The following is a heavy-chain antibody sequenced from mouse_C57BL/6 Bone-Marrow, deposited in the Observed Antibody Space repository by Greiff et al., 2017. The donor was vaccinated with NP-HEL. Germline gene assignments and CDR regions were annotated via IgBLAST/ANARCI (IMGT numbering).Heavy chain of an antibody. V-gene: IGHV1-81*01. Sequence: QVQLQQSGAELARPGASVKLSCKASGYTFTSYGISWVKQRTGQGLEVIGEIYPRSGNTYYNEKFKGKATLTADKSSSTAYMELRSLTSEDSAVYFCARYYYGSSPFDYWGQGTTLTVSS. CDR1: GYTFTSYG. J-gene: IGHJ2*01. CDR3: ARYYYGSSPFDY. D-gene: IGHD1-1*01. CDR2: IYPRSGNT.